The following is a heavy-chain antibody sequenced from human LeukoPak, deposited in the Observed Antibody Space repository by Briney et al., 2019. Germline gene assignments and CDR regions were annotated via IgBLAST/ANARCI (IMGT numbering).Heavy chain of an antibody. V-gene: IGHV4-39*07. Sequence: SETLSLTCSVSGGSISSGSYFWGWIRQPPGKGLEWIGSISYSGSTYYNPSLKSRVTISEDTSKNHFSLKLSSVTAADTAVYYCARGIVVVVAATRTVTYFDYWGQGTLVTVSS. D-gene: IGHD2-15*01. J-gene: IGHJ4*02. CDR1: GGSISSGSYF. CDR3: ARGIVVVVAATRTVTYFDY. CDR2: ISYSGST.